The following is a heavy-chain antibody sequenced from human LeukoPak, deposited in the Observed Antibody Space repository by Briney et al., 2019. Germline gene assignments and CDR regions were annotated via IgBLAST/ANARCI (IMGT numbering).Heavy chain of an antibody. J-gene: IGHJ4*02. Sequence: ASVKVSCKASGFTFTSSAMQWVRQARGQRLEWIGWIVVGSGNTNYAQKFQERVTITRGMSTSTAYMELSSLRAEDTALYYCARVSGYSYLTHFDYWGQGTLVTVSS. V-gene: IGHV1-58*02. CDR3: ARVSGYSYLTHFDY. CDR1: GFTFTSSA. D-gene: IGHD5-18*01. CDR2: IVVGSGNT.